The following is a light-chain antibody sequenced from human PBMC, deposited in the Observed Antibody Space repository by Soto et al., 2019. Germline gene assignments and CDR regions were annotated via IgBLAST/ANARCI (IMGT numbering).Light chain of an antibody. Sequence: DNQMTHSPSTLSASVGDRVTITCRASQSISSWLAWYQQKPGKAPKLLIYDASSLESGVPSRFSGSGSGTEFTLTISSLQPDDFATYYCQQSWTFGQGTKV. V-gene: IGKV1-5*01. J-gene: IGKJ1*01. CDR3: QQSWT. CDR2: DAS. CDR1: QSISSW.